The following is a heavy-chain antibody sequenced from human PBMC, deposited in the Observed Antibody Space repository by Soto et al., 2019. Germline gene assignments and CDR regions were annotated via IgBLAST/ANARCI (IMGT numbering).Heavy chain of an antibody. V-gene: IGHV1-69*04. CDR1: GGTFSSYT. CDR2: IIPILGIA. J-gene: IGHJ4*02. Sequence: GASVKVSCKASGGTFSSYTISWVRQAPGQGLEWMGRIIPILGIANYAQKFQGRVTITADKSTSTAYMELSSLRSEDTAVYYCARDHDYGERFDDWGQGTLVTVSS. CDR3: ARDHDYGERFDD. D-gene: IGHD4-17*01.